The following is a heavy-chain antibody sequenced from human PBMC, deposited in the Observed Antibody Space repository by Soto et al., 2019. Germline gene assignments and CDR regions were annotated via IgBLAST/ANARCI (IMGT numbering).Heavy chain of an antibody. Sequence: LSLTCTVSGASISGFYWSWIRKSAGKGLEWIGRIYATGTTDYNPSLKSRVMMSVDTSKKQFSLKLRSVTAADTAVYYCVRDGTKTLRDWFDPCGQRISVTVSS. CDR1: GASISGFY. V-gene: IGHV4-4*07. J-gene: IGHJ5*02. CDR2: IYATGTT. CDR3: VRDGTKTLRDWFDP. D-gene: IGHD1-1*01.